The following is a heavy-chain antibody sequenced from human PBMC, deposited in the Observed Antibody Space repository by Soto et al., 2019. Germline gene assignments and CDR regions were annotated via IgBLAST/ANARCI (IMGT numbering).Heavy chain of an antibody. Sequence: PGESLKIPCQGSGYSFAGYWITWVRQKPGKGLEWMGRIDPSDSQTYYSPSFRGHVTISVTKSITTVFLQWSSLRASDTAMYYCARQIYDSDTGPNFQYYFDSWGQGTPVTVSS. CDR1: GYSFAGYW. V-gene: IGHV5-10-1*01. D-gene: IGHD3-22*01. J-gene: IGHJ4*02. CDR2: IDPSDSQT. CDR3: ARQIYDSDTGPNFQYYFDS.